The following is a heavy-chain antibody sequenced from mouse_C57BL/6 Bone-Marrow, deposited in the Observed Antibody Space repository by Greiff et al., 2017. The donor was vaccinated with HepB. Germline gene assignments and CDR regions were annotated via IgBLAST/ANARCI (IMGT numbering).Heavy chain of an antibody. Sequence: VQLKESGGGLVQPKGSLKLSCAASGFSFNTYAMNWVRQAPGKGLEWVARIRSKSNNYATYYADSVKDRFTISRDDSESMLYLQMNNLKTEDTAMYYCVRHHGSSYRFAYWGQGTLVTVSA. CDR3: VRHHGSSYRFAY. CDR2: IRSKSNNYAT. CDR1: GFSFNTYA. V-gene: IGHV10-1*01. J-gene: IGHJ3*01. D-gene: IGHD1-1*01.